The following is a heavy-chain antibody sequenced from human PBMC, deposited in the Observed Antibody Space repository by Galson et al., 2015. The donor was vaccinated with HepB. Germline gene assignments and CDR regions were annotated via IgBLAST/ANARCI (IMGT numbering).Heavy chain of an antibody. Sequence: SLRLSCAASGFSFSNAWMSWVRQAPGKGLEWVGRIKSKTDGGKKDYAAPVEDRFIISRDDSKNMVYLQMTSLTTEDTAVYYCSARVGAPHYYYHHMDVWGKGTTVTVSS. CDR2: IKSKTDGGKK. D-gene: IGHD1-26*01. CDR3: SARVGAPHYYYHHMDV. J-gene: IGHJ6*03. V-gene: IGHV3-15*01. CDR1: GFSFSNAW.